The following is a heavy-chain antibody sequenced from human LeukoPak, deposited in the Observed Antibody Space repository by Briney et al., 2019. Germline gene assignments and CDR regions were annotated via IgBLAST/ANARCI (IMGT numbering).Heavy chain of an antibody. CDR1: GFTFSSYA. Sequence: GGSLRLSCAASGFTFSSYAMHWVRQAPGKGLEWVAVTAYDGNNKYYADSVKGRFTISSDNSKNTLYLQMNSLRAEDTAVYYCARELYGSYYFDYWGQGTLVTVSS. CDR2: TAYDGNNK. J-gene: IGHJ4*02. V-gene: IGHV3-30-3*01. CDR3: ARELYGSYYFDY. D-gene: IGHD3-16*02.